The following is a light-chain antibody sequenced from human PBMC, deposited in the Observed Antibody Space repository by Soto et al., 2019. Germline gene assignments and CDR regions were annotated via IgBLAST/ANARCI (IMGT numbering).Light chain of an antibody. CDR3: SSYTSSSTLGHVV. CDR2: DVS. J-gene: IGLJ2*01. V-gene: IGLV2-14*01. CDR1: SSDVGGYNY. Sequence: QSALTQPASVSGSPGQSITISCTGTSSDVGGYNYVSWYQQHPGKAPKLMIYDVSNRPSGVSNRFSGSKSGSTASLTISGLHAEDEADYYCSSYTSSSTLGHVVFGGGTQLTVL.